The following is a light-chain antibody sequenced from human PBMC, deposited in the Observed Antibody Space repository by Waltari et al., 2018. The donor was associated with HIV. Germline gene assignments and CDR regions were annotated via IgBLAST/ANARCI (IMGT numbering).Light chain of an antibody. V-gene: IGLV1-44*01. CDR2: NDD. J-gene: IGLJ1*01. CDR3: AAWDDTLNVYV. CDR1: GSNISSNF. Sequence: QSVLTQPPSVSGAPGPRVTISCSGSGSNISSNFVNWYQQLPVTPPRVLIYNDDQRPSGVPARFSGSKSGTTASLAISGLQSEDEAEYYCAAWDDTLNVYVFGSGTKVTVL.